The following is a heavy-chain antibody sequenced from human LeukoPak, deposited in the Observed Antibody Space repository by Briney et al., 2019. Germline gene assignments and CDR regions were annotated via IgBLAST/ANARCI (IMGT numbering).Heavy chain of an antibody. Sequence: GGSLRLSCAVSGFTFSSHWMRWVRQAPGKGLEWVAVISYDGSNKYYADSVKGRFTISRDNSKNTLYLQMNSLRAEDTAVYYCAKDSSSSNYYYGLDVWGQGTTVTVSS. V-gene: IGHV3-30*18. CDR2: ISYDGSNK. CDR1: GFTFSSHW. D-gene: IGHD6-6*01. J-gene: IGHJ6*02. CDR3: AKDSSSSNYYYGLDV.